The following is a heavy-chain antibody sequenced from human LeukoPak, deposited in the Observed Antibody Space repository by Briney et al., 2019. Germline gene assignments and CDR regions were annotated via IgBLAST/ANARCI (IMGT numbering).Heavy chain of an antibody. J-gene: IGHJ4*02. CDR3: VRDIVVVPAAMLDY. CDR2: ISFDGSNK. Sequence: GGSLRLSCTASGFTFSTCAMHWVRQAPGKGLEWVALISFDGSNKFYADSVKDRFIISRDNSKNTLYLQMSSLRTDDTAVYYCVRDIVVVPAAMLDYWGQGMLVTVSS. V-gene: IGHV3-30-3*01. CDR1: GFTFSTCA. D-gene: IGHD2-2*01.